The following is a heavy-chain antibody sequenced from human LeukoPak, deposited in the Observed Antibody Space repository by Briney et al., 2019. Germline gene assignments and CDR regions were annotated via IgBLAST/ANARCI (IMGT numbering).Heavy chain of an antibody. CDR1: GGSFSGYY. D-gene: IGHD3-22*01. J-gene: IGHJ3*02. CDR3: ARPNSGYTAFDI. Sequence: KSSETLSLTCAVYGGSFSGYYWSWIRQPPGKGLEWIGEIYHSGSTNYNPSLESRVTISVDKSKNQFSLKLSSVTAADTAVYYCARPNSGYTAFDIWGQGTMVTVSS. CDR2: IYHSGST. V-gene: IGHV4-34*01.